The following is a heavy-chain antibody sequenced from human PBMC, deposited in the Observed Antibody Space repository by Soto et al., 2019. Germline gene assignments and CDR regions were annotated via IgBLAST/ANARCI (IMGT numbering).Heavy chain of an antibody. CDR2: IYYSGST. Sequence: SETLSLTCTVSGGSISSYYWSWIRQPPGKGLEWIGYIYYSGSTNYNPSLKSRVTISVDTSKNQFSLKLSSVTAADTAVYYCARTDWNEYYFDYWGQGTLVTVSS. V-gene: IGHV4-59*01. CDR1: GGSISSYY. J-gene: IGHJ4*02. CDR3: ARTDWNEYYFDY. D-gene: IGHD1-1*01.